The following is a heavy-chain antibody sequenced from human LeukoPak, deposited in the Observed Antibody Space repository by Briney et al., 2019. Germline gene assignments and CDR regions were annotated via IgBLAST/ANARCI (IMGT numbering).Heavy chain of an antibody. CDR2: IYYSGST. J-gene: IGHJ4*02. D-gene: IGHD4-17*01. CDR3: ARQGRGLTTVTTRDY. V-gene: IGHV4-39*01. Sequence: PSETLSLTCTVSGGSISSSSYYWGWIRQPPGKGLEWIGSIYYSGSTYYNPSLKSRVTISVDTSKNQFSLKLSSVTAADTAVYYCARQGRGLTTVTTRDYWGQGTLVTVSS. CDR1: GGSISSSSYY.